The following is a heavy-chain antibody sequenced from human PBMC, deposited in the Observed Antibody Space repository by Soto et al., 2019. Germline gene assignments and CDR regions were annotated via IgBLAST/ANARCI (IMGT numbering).Heavy chain of an antibody. Sequence: QVHLVESGGGVVQPGRSLRLSCAASGFIFSNYGMHWVRQAPGKGLGWVAVISYDGSNKYYAASVKGRFTISRDNSKNTLYRQMNSLRREDTGVYYCTKSSSEVRGLRDRYYYHGMDAWGQGTTVTASS. V-gene: IGHV3-30*18. D-gene: IGHD3-10*01. CDR2: ISYDGSNK. J-gene: IGHJ6*02. CDR3: TKSSSEVRGLRDRYYYHGMDA. CDR1: GFIFSNYG.